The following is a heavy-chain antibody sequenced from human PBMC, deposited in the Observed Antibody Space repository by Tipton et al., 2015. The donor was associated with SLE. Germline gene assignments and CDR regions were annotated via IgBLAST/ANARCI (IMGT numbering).Heavy chain of an antibody. Sequence: LRLSCTVSGDSITNEDHYWNWIRQHAGKGPEWIGRIYLSGSTSYNPSLRSRLTMSVDTSKNQFSLKMNSVTAADTAVYYCAREGDRDYFDFWGQGMLVTVSS. J-gene: IGHJ4*02. CDR3: AREGDRDYFDF. CDR2: IYLSGST. CDR1: GDSITNEDHY. V-gene: IGHV4-61*02. D-gene: IGHD2-21*01.